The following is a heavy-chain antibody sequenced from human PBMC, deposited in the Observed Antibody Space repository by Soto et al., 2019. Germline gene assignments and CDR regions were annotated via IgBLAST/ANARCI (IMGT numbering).Heavy chain of an antibody. CDR1: GGSISSGGYS. CDR2: IYHSGST. CDR3: ARRGLRLLAFDI. J-gene: IGHJ3*02. V-gene: IGHV4-30-2*01. D-gene: IGHD5-12*01. Sequence: SETLSLTCAVSGGSISSGGYSWSWIRQPPGKGLEWIGYIYHSGSTYYNPSLKSRVTISVDRSKNQFSLKLSSVTAADTAVYYCARRGLRLLAFDIWGQGTMVTVSS.